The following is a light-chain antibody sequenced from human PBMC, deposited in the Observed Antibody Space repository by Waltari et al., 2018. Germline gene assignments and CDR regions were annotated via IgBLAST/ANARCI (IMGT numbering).Light chain of an antibody. Sequence: QSALTQPASVSGSPGQSISISCTGTSSDVGGYDYVSWYQPLPGKAPKLIIYEVYNRPSGVSQRFAGSTSGNTASLTISGLQADDESDYYCSSYGIPNTHVFGTGTKVTVL. J-gene: IGLJ1*01. CDR3: SSYGIPNTHV. V-gene: IGLV2-14*01. CDR1: SSDVGGYDY. CDR2: EVY.